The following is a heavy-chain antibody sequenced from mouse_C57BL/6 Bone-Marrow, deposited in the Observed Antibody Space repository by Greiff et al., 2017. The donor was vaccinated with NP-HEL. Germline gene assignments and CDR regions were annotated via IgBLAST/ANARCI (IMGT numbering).Heavy chain of an antibody. CDR1: GYTFTSYG. Sequence: QVQLKQSGAELARPGASVKLSCKASGYTFTSYGISWVKQRTGQGLEWIGEIYPRSGNTYYNEKFKGKATLTADKSSSTAYMELRSLTSEDSAVYFCARRSFITTSWFAYWGQGTLVTVSA. V-gene: IGHV1-81*01. J-gene: IGHJ3*01. CDR3: ARRSFITTSWFAY. D-gene: IGHD1-1*01. CDR2: IYPRSGNT.